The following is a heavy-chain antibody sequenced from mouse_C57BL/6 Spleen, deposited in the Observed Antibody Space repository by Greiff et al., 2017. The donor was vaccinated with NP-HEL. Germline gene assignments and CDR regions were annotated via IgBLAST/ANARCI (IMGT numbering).Heavy chain of an antibody. V-gene: IGHV1-61*01. CDR3: ARGGNYPDY. Sequence: QVQLQQPGAELVRPGSSVKLSCKASGYTFTSYWMDWVKQRPGQGLEWIGNIYPSDSETYYNQKFKDKATLTVDKSSSTAYMQLSSLTSEDSAVYYCARGGNYPDYWGQGTTLTVSS. J-gene: IGHJ2*01. CDR2: IYPSDSET. D-gene: IGHD1-1*01. CDR1: GYTFTSYW.